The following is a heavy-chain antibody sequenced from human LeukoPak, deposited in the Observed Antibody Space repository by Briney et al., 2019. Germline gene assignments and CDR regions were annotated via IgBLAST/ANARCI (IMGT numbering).Heavy chain of an antibody. CDR1: GGSISGYY. D-gene: IGHD3-16*02. J-gene: IGHJ4*02. CDR2: INHSGST. Sequence: SETLSLTCTVSGGSISGYYWSWIRQPPGKGLEWIGEINHSGSTNYNPSLKSRVTISVDTSKKQFSLKLSSVTAADTAVYYCARGLSAVVYWGQGTLVTVSS. CDR3: ARGLSAVVY. V-gene: IGHV4-34*01.